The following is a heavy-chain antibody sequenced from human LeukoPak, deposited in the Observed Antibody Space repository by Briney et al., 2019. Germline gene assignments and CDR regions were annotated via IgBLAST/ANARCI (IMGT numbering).Heavy chain of an antibody. J-gene: IGHJ4*02. V-gene: IGHV3-43*01. D-gene: IGHD2-15*01. CDR3: AKEMMGSSWVAFDY. Sequence: GGSLRLSCIASGFTFHDYTIHWVRQAPGKGLEWVSLISWNGANTYYADSVKGRFTMSRDNSKNSLYLQMNSLRTEDTALYYCAKEMMGSSWVAFDYWGQGTLVTVSS. CDR1: GFTFHDYT. CDR2: ISWNGANT.